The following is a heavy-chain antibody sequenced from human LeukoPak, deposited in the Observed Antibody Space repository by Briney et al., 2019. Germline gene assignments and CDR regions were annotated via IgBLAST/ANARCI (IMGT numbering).Heavy chain of an antibody. D-gene: IGHD1-14*01. Sequence: GGSLRLSCAASGFTFSSYWMNWVRQAPGKGLVWVSRINSDGSSTTYADSVKGRFTISSDNAKNTLYLRMNSLRAEDTAVYYCARESNNRGAFDIWGQGTMVTVSP. CDR3: ARESNNRGAFDI. J-gene: IGHJ3*02. CDR2: INSDGSST. CDR1: GFTFSSYW. V-gene: IGHV3-74*01.